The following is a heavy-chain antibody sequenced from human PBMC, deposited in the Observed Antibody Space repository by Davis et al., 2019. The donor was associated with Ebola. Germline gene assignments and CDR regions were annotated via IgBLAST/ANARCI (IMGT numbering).Heavy chain of an antibody. J-gene: IGHJ6*02. D-gene: IGHD2-15*01. CDR1: GFTFSGSA. Sequence: GESLKISCAASGFTFSGSAMHWVRQASGKGLEWVGRIRSKANSYATAYAASVKGRFTISRDNSKNTLYLQMNSLRAEDTAVYYCAKDPGYCSGGSCFLYYYYGMDVWGQGTTVTVSS. V-gene: IGHV3-73*01. CDR3: AKDPGYCSGGSCFLYYYYGMDV. CDR2: IRSKANSYAT.